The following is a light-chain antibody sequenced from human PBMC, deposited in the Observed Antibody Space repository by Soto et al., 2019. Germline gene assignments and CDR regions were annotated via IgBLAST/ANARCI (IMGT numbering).Light chain of an antibody. Sequence: DIQMTQSPSTMAGSVGDRVTITCRASQTISSWLAWYQQKPGKAPKLLIYAASSLQSGVPSRFSGSGSGTDFTLTISSLQPEDFATYDCKQSYSTPITVGQGTRLEI. CDR1: QTISSW. CDR3: KQSYSTPIT. CDR2: AAS. V-gene: IGKV1-39*01. J-gene: IGKJ5*01.